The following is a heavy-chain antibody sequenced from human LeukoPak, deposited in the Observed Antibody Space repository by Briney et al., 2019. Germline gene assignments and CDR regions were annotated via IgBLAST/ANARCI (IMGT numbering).Heavy chain of an antibody. D-gene: IGHD3-9*01. CDR2: ISSSSSYI. CDR3: ARTLSLGYDILTRHYAFDI. V-gene: IGHV3-21*01. J-gene: IGHJ3*02. Sequence: PGGSLRLSCAASGFTFSSYSMDWVRQAPGKGLEWVSSISSSSSYIYYADSVKGRFTISRDNAKNSLYLQMNSLRAEDTAVYYCARTLSLGYDILTRHYAFDIWGQGTMVTVSS. CDR1: GFTFSSYS.